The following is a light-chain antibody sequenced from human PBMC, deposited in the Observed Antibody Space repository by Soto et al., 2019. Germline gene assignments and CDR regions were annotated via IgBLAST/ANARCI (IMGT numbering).Light chain of an antibody. CDR3: QKYNSDPLT. CDR2: AAS. J-gene: IGKJ5*01. V-gene: IGKV1-27*01. Sequence: DIQITQSPSSLSASVGDRVTITCRASQGIGNYLAWYQQKPGKVPKLLIYAASTLQSGVPSRFSGRGSGTDFTLSISRLQTEDVETYYCQKYNSDPLTFGQGTRLEIK. CDR1: QGIGNY.